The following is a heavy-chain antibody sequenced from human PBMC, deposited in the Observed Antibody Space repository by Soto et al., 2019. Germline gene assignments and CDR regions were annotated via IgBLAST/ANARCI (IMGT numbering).Heavy chain of an antibody. Sequence: EVQLVESGGGLIQPGGSLRLSCAASGFTVRSKYMSWVRQAPGKGLEWVSVIYSGGSTYYADSVKGRFTISRDNSENTLYLHMSSLRVDDTAVYYCARGSYDILTGYYEGYDYWGQGTLVTVSS. CDR2: IYSGGST. CDR1: GFTVRSKY. CDR3: ARGSYDILTGYYEGYDY. J-gene: IGHJ4*02. D-gene: IGHD3-9*01. V-gene: IGHV3-53*01.